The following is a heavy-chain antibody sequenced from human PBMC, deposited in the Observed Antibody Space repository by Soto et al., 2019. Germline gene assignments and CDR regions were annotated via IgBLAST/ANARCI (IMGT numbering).Heavy chain of an antibody. J-gene: IGHJ4*02. V-gene: IGHV3-30*03. D-gene: IGHD6-13*01. CDR2: ISDNGRDR. Sequence: QVQLVESGGDVVQPGRSLRIACGASGFTFRNNGMHWVRQAPGKGLEWVAVISDNGRDRNYADSVKGRFTISRDDSKNTLYLQMNSLRPDDTAVYYCARDRSSSWSLDYWGQGTLVTVSS. CDR3: ARDRSSSWSLDY. CDR1: GFTFRNNG.